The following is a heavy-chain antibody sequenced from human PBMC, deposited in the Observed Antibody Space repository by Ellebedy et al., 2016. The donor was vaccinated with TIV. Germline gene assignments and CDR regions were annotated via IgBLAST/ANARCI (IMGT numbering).Heavy chain of an antibody. Sequence: ASVKVSXXASGYTFTSYYMHWVRQAPGQGLEWMGIINPSGGSTSYAQKFQGRVTMTRDTSISTAYMELSRLRSDDTAVYYCSRAIAVAAPFDYWGQGTLVTVSS. CDR3: SRAIAVAAPFDY. D-gene: IGHD6-19*01. CDR2: INPSGGST. CDR1: GYTFTSYY. J-gene: IGHJ4*02. V-gene: IGHV1-46*01.